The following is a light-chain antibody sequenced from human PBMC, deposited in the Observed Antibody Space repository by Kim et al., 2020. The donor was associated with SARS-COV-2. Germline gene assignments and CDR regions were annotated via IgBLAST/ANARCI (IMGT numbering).Light chain of an antibody. CDR2: GAS. J-gene: IGKJ5*01. V-gene: IGKV3-15*01. CDR1: QSVSSK. Sequence: SPGERATLSCRASQSVSSKLAWYQQKPGQAPRLLLYGASTRATGVPARFSGSGSGTEFTLTISSLQSEDSAVYYCQQFYNWPPITFGQGTRLEIK. CDR3: QQFYNWPPIT.